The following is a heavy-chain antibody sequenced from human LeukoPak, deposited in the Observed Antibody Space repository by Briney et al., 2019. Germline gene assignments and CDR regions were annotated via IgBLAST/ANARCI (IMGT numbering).Heavy chain of an antibody. CDR3: AKARGRGDYVWGSYLDY. CDR2: ISCDGSNK. D-gene: IGHD3-16*01. J-gene: IGHJ4*02. Sequence: PGGSLRLSCAASGFTFSSYGMHWVRQAPGKGLEWVAVISCDGSNKYYADSVKGRFTISRDNSKNTLYLQMNSLRAEDTAVYYCAKARGRGDYVWGSYLDYWGQGTLVTVSS. V-gene: IGHV3-30*18. CDR1: GFTFSSYG.